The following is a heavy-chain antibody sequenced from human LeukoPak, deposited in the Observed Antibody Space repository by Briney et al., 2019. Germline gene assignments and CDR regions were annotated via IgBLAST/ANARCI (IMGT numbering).Heavy chain of an antibody. CDR1: GFTFSSYA. CDR3: ARVAMSDSSGYCDY. Sequence: PGRSLTLSCAASGFTFSSYAMHWVRQAPGKGLEWVAVIWYDGSNENYADSVKGRFTISRDNSKNTLYLQMKSLRVEDTAVYYCARVAMSDSSGYCDYWGQGTKVTVPS. CDR2: IWYDGSNE. J-gene: IGHJ4*02. V-gene: IGHV3-33*01. D-gene: IGHD3-22*01.